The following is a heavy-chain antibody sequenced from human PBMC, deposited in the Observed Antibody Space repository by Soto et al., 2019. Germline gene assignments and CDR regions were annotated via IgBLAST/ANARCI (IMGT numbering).Heavy chain of an antibody. J-gene: IGHJ6*03. CDR3: AKADSNYAGRFSYYYMDV. D-gene: IGHD4-4*01. CDR2: ISGHNGNT. V-gene: IGHV1-18*01. Sequence: ASVKVSCKASGYTSRSYGISWVRQAPGQGLEWMGWISGHNGNTHYSQKFQGKVTMTTDTSTSTAYMELRNLRSDDTAVYYCAKADSNYAGRFSYYYMDVWGTGTMVTV. CDR1: GYTSRSYG.